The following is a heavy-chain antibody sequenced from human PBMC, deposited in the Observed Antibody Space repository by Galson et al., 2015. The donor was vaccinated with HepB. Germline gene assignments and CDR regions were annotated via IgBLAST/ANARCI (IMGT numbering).Heavy chain of an antibody. CDR3: ARGYCSSTTCYDWFGP. Sequence: TLSLTCSVSGGSIKNYYWNWIRQPPGKGLEWIGYIYYSGSTDYNPSLKSRVTISVDMSKNQFSLKLNSVTAADTAVYYCARGYCSSTTCYDWFGPWGQGTQVTVSS. CDR1: GGSIKNYY. V-gene: IGHV4-59*01. D-gene: IGHD2-2*01. CDR2: IYYSGST. J-gene: IGHJ5*02.